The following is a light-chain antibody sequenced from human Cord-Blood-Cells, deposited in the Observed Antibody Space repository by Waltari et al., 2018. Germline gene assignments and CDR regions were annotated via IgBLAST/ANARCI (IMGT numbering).Light chain of an antibody. V-gene: IGLV2-14*01. CDR1: NSDVWGYKS. J-gene: IGLJ1*01. Sequence: QPALNPPASVSGSPGQFITLSCPCTNSDVWGYKSVHWYQQHPGKAPKLMIYEVSNRPSGVSNRFSGSKSGNTASLTISGLQAEDEADYYCSSYTSSSTPYVFGTGTKVTVL. CDR2: EVS. CDR3: SSYTSSSTPYV.